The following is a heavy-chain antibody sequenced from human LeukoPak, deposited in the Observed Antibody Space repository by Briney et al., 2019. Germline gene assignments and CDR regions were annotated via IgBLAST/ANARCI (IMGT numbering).Heavy chain of an antibody. Sequence: GGSLRLSCVASGFTVSSNYMSWVRQAPGKGLEWVSLIYSSDGAYYADSVKGRFTISRDNSKNTLYLQMNSLRAEDTAVYYCARDADSWGQGTLVTVSS. V-gene: IGHV3-66*01. CDR1: GFTVSSNY. CDR2: IYSSDGA. J-gene: IGHJ4*02. CDR3: ARDADS.